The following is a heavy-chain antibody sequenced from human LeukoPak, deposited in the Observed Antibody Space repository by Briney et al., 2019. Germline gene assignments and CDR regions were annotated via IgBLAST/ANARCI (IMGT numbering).Heavy chain of an antibody. CDR1: GGSISSYY. Sequence: SETLSLTCTVSGGSISSYYWSWIRQPPGKGLEWIGYIYYSGSTNYNPSLKSRVTISVDTSKNQFSLKLSSVTAADTVVYYCARSEGRDGYNFDYWGQGTLVTVSS. V-gene: IGHV4-59*01. J-gene: IGHJ4*02. CDR3: ARSEGRDGYNFDY. CDR2: IYYSGST. D-gene: IGHD5-24*01.